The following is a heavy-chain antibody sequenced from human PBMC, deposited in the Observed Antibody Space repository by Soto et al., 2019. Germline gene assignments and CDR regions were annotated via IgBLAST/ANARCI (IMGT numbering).Heavy chain of an antibody. Sequence: QLQLQESGPGLVKPSETLSLTCTVSGGSISSSSYYWGWIRQPPGKGLEWIGSLYYTGTTYYNPSLKGRVTISVDTSQNQFSLNLSSVTATDTAVYYCARRSPGGGSGSYGRWFDPWGQGTLVTVSS. CDR2: LYYTGTT. CDR3: ARRSPGGGSGSYGRWFDP. CDR1: GGSISSSSYY. D-gene: IGHD3-10*01. J-gene: IGHJ5*02. V-gene: IGHV4-39*01.